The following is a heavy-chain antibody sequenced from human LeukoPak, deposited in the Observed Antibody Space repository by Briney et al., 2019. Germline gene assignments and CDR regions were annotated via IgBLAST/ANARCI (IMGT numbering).Heavy chain of an antibody. CDR3: AREVNAETPSADAFDL. V-gene: IGHV4-30-4*01. J-gene: IGHJ3*01. Sequence: SETLSLTCTVSGGSISVGDYFWSWVRQPPGKGLEWIGYIYQSGGAHYTPSLKSPASISVDTSKNQFSLELRSVTAADTAVYYCAREVNAETPSADAFDLWGQGTIVTVSS. D-gene: IGHD2-21*01. CDR1: GGSISVGDYF. CDR2: IYQSGGA.